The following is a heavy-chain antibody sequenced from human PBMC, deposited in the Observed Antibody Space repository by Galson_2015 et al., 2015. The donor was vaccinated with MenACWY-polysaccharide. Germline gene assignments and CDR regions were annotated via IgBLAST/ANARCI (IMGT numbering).Heavy chain of an antibody. Sequence: LRLSCAASGFTFTSSAMSWVRQAPGKGLEWVSAIRSSGANTYYADSVKGRFTISRDNSKNTLYLQMNSLRAEDTAVYYCAKDSTDFWSVAGRFDHWGQGTLVTVSS. CDR2: IRSSGANT. CDR1: GFTFTSSA. V-gene: IGHV3-23*01. D-gene: IGHD3-3*01. J-gene: IGHJ5*02. CDR3: AKDSTDFWSVAGRFDH.